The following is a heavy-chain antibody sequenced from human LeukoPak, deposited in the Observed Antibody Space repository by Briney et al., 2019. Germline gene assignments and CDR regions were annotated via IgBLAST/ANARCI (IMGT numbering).Heavy chain of an antibody. D-gene: IGHD6-6*01. V-gene: IGHV3-23*01. J-gene: IGHJ4*02. CDR3: AQTGGLVPGRYFVY. CDR1: GFTFSSYA. Sequence: PGGSLRLSCAASGFTFSSYAMTWVRQVPGKGLEWFSTLSNTGDNTYYADSVKGRFTISRDNSKNTLYLQMSSLRADDTPVYYCAQTGGLVPGRYFVYWGQGTLVTVSS. CDR2: LSNTGDNT.